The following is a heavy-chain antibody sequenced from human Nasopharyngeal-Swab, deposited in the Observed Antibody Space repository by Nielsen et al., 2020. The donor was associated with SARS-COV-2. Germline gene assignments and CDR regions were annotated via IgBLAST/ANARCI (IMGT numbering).Heavy chain of an antibody. Sequence: ASVKVSCKVSGYTLTELSMHWVRQATGQGLEWMGWMNPNSGITGYAQKFQGRITMTRSTSISTAYMDLRSLTSEDTAVYYCVYKGYWGQGTLVTVSS. V-gene: IGHV1-8*01. J-gene: IGHJ4*02. D-gene: IGHD1-1*01. CDR3: VYKGY. CDR1: GYTLTELS. CDR2: MNPNSGIT.